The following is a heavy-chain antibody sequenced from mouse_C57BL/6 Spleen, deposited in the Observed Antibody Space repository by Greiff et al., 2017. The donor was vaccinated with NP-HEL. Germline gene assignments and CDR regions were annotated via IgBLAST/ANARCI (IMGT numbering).Heavy chain of an antibody. CDR3: ARWGTGGSAWFAY. CDR1: GFTFTDYY. V-gene: IGHV7-3*01. CDR2: IRNKANGYTT. D-gene: IGHD1-1*01. Sequence: EVKLMESGGGLVQPGGSLSLSCAASGFTFTDYYMSWVRQPPGKALEWLGFIRNKANGYTTEYSASVKGRFTISRDNSQSILYLQMNALRAEDSATYYCARWGTGGSAWFAYWGQGTLVTVSA. J-gene: IGHJ3*01.